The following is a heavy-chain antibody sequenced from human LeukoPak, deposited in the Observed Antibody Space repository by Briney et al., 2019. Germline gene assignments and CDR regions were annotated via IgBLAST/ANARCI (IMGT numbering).Heavy chain of an antibody. J-gene: IGHJ3*02. CDR1: GFTFSSYS. CDR2: ISSSSSYI. CDR3: ARWSLFDAFDI. Sequence: GGSLRLSCAASGFTFSSYSMNWVRQAPGKGLEWVSSISSSSSYIYYADSVKGRFTISRDNAKNSLYLRMNSLRAEDTAVYYCARWSLFDAFDIWGQGTMVTVSS. V-gene: IGHV3-21*01.